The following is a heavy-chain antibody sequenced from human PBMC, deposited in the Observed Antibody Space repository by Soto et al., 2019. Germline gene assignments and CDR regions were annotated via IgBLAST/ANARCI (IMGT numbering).Heavy chain of an antibody. CDR2: ISSSSSYI. V-gene: IGHV3-21*01. Sequence: GGSLRLSCAASVFTFSSYSMNWCRQAPGKGLEWVSSISSSSSYIYYADSVKGRFTISRDNAKNSLYLQMNSLRAEDTAVYYCARDSPVYCSSTSCSIDYWGQGTLVTVSS. CDR1: VFTFSSYS. D-gene: IGHD2-2*01. J-gene: IGHJ4*02. CDR3: ARDSPVYCSSTSCSIDY.